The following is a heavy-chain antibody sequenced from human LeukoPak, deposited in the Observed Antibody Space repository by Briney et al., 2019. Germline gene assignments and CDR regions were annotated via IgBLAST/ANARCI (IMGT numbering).Heavy chain of an antibody. V-gene: IGHV4-4*09. CDR2: IYNSERT. CDR3: AAGPWELDF. J-gene: IGHJ4*02. Sequence: SETLSLTCTVSGGSVSSYYWSWIRQPPGKGLEWIGYIYNSERTKYNPSLKSRATISVDTSNNQFSLRLTSVTAADTAMYYCAAGPWELDFWGQGTLVTVSS. D-gene: IGHD1-26*01. CDR1: GGSVSSYY.